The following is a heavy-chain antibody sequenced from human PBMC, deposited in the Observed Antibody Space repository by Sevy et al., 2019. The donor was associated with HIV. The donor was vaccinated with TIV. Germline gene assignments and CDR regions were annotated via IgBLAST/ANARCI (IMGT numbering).Heavy chain of an antibody. CDR2: ISAYNGNT. CDR3: ARGFRLIFGVVVPTGDWFDP. CDR1: GYTFTSYG. V-gene: IGHV1-18*01. D-gene: IGHD3-3*01. Sequence: ASVKVSCKASGYTFTSYGISWVRQAPGQGLEWMGWISAYNGNTNYALKLQGRVTMTTDTSTSTAYMELRSLRSDDTAVYYCARGFRLIFGVVVPTGDWFDPWGHGTLVTVSS. J-gene: IGHJ5*02.